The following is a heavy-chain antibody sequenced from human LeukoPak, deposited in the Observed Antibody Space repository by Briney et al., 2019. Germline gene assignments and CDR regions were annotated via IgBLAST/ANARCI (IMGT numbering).Heavy chain of an antibody. J-gene: IGHJ4*02. CDR3: ARVRFRLAIDY. Sequence: PSETLSLTCTVSGGSISSGGYYWSWIRQPPGKGLEWIGYIYHSGSTYYNPSLKSRVTISVDRSKNQFSLKLSSVTAADTAVYYCARVRFRLAIDYWGQGTLVTVSS. CDR1: GGSISSGGYY. V-gene: IGHV4-30-2*01. CDR2: IYHSGST. D-gene: IGHD3-10*01.